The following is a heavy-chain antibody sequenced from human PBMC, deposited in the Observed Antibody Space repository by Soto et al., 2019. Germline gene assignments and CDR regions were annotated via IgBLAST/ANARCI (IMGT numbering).Heavy chain of an antibody. Sequence: HPGGSLRLSCAASGFTFSTFDMTWVRQAPGKGLEWVSLIRGNDGSTHYADAVKGRFTISRDNSKNTLYLQMNSLRAEDTAVYYCAKDLKRIAVAHAFDIWGQGTMVTVSS. CDR3: AKDLKRIAVAHAFDI. D-gene: IGHD6-19*01. V-gene: IGHV3-23*01. CDR1: GFTFSTFD. CDR2: IRGNDGST. J-gene: IGHJ3*02.